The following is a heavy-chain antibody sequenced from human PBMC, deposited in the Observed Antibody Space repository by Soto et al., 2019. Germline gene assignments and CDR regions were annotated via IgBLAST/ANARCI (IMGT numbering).Heavy chain of an antibody. V-gene: IGHV4-30-4*01. J-gene: IGHJ6*02. Sequence: SETLSLTCTVSGGSISSADYYWSWVRQPPGKGLEWIGYIYYSGSTFFNPSLKGRVTISKDTSRNQFSLRLNSVTAADTAVYYCARAIVVTIGGMDVWGQGTTVTVSS. CDR1: GGSISSADYY. CDR3: ARAIVVTIGGMDV. CDR2: IYYSGST. D-gene: IGHD5-12*01.